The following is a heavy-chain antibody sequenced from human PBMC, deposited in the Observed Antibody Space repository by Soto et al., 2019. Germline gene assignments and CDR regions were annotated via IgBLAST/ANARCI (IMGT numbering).Heavy chain of an antibody. CDR1: GGSISSSSYY. J-gene: IGHJ6*02. CDR3: ARGDSYGYGYYYDGMDV. Sequence: QLQLQESGPGLVKPSETLSLTCTVSGGSISSSSYYWGWIRQPPGKGLEWIGSIYYSGSTYYNPSLMGRVTISVDTSKNQFSLKLSSVTAADTAVYYCARGDSYGYGYYYDGMDVWGQGTTVTVSS. CDR2: IYYSGST. V-gene: IGHV4-39*01. D-gene: IGHD5-18*01.